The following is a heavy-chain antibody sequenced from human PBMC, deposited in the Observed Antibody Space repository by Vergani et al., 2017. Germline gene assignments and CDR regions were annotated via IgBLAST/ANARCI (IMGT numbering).Heavy chain of an antibody. CDR2: IWYDGSNK. V-gene: IGHV3-33*01. CDR1: GFTFSLYA. CDR3: ATPRTQQWLLDY. J-gene: IGHJ4*02. D-gene: IGHD6-19*01. Sequence: QVQLVESGGGVVQPGRSLRLSCAASGFTFSLYAMHWVRQAPGKGLEWVAIIWYDGSNKYYADSVKGRFTISRDNSKNTLYLQMNSLRAEDTAVYYCATPRTQQWLLDYWGQGTLVTVSS.